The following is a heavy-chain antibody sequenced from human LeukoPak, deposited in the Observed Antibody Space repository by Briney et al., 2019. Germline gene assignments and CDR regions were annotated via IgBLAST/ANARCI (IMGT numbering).Heavy chain of an antibody. CDR1: GFTFSKYW. J-gene: IGHJ4*02. D-gene: IGHD6-19*01. Sequence: GGSLRLSCAASGFTFSKYWMLWVRQAPGKGLESVSRINTDGTVTTYADSAKGRFTVSRDNADNTMFLQMNSVRDEDTAVYHCATKQWLAPPPDSWGQGTPVIVSS. CDR3: ATKQWLAPPPDS. V-gene: IGHV3-74*01. CDR2: INTDGTVT.